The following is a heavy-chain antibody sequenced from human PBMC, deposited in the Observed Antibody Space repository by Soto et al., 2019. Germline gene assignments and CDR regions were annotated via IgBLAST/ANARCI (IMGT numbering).Heavy chain of an antibody. J-gene: IGHJ3*02. CDR1: GFAFDAYN. V-gene: IGHV3-33*01. CDR2: VWYDGSNE. CDR3: ARDLYKSGWTGTFDI. D-gene: IGHD6-19*01. Sequence: QVQLVESGGGVVQSGGYLKLSCAASGFAFDAYNIHWVRQAPGKGLEWVAFVWYDGSNEYYSDAVKGRFTVSRDNSMNSLYLELNSLRAEDTAVYYCARDLYKSGWTGTFDIWGQGTRVTVSS.